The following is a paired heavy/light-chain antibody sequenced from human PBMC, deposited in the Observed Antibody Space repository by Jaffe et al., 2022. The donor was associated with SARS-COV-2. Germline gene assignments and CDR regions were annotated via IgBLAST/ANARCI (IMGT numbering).Light chain of an antibody. J-gene: IGKJ2*01. CDR3: QQYNSHPHT. V-gene: IGKV1-5*03. Sequence: DIQMTQSPSTLSASVGDRVTITCRASQSISSWLAWYQQKPGKAPKVLIYKASSLKSGVPSRFSGSESGTEFTLTISSLQPDDFATYYCQQYNSHPHTFGQGTKVDIK. CDR2: KAS. CDR1: QSISSW.
Heavy chain of an antibody. CDR1: GFTFSSFA. CDR2: ISGSGGKT. CDR3: AKLPLWQPQRYYFEY. V-gene: IGHV3-23*01. D-gene: IGHD2-21*01. Sequence: EVQLLESGGGLVQPGGSLRLSCAASGFTFSSFAMSWVRQAPGKGLEWVSTISGSGGKTDFADSVKGRFTISRDDSKNTVYLQMNSLRAEDTAIYYCAKLPLWQPQRYYFEYWGQGTLVTVSS. J-gene: IGHJ4*02.